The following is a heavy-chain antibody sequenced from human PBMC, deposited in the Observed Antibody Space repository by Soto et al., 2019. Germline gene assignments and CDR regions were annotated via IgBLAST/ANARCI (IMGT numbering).Heavy chain of an antibody. J-gene: IGHJ2*01. Sequence: QVQLQESGPGLVKPSQTLSLTCTVSGGSISSGGYYWSWIRQHPGKGLEWIGYIYYSGSTYYNPSLKSRVTISGDTAKNQVSLKLGSGTAADTAVYYCARGGGIFGVVISRSYWYFDLWGRGTLVTVSS. D-gene: IGHD3-3*01. CDR3: ARGGGIFGVVISRSYWYFDL. V-gene: IGHV4-31*03. CDR1: GGSISSGGYY. CDR2: IYYSGST.